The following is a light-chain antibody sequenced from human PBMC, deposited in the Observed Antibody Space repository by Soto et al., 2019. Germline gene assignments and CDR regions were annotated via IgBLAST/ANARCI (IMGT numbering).Light chain of an antibody. CDR2: QSS. CDR3: KQYRRTPLA. Sequence: DIVVTQSPESLSVSPGETVTFACRVSPPLDTPYMAWFQAKAGLPPRILIHQSSLRLPGVAARFSGSGSGSYFSLTISGADADDSAVYYCKQYRRTPLAFGQGTNLEIK. V-gene: IGKV3D-20*01. J-gene: IGKJ2*01. CDR1: PPLDTPY.